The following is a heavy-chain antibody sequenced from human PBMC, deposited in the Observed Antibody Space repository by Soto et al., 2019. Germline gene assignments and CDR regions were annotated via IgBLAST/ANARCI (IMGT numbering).Heavy chain of an antibody. V-gene: IGHV3-66*01. Sequence: LSCASSGFTVSSNYMSWLRQAPGKGLEWVSIIYSGGSTYYADSVKGRFTISRDNSKNTLYLQLTSRRAEDTAVYYCSRIQCESSNHIDFWGQGTPVTVSS. CDR1: GFTVSSNY. D-gene: IGHD6-13*01. J-gene: IGHJ4*02. CDR2: IYSGGST. CDR3: SRIQCESSNHIDF.